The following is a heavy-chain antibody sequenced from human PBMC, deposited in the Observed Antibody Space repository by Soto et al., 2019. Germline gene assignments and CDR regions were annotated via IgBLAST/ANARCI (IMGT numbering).Heavy chain of an antibody. CDR3: AGGIYSSSSVYYYYMDV. CDR1: GYTFTSYD. J-gene: IGHJ6*03. Sequence: QVQLVQSGAEVKKPGASVKVSCKASGYTFTSYDTNWVQQATGHGLEWMGWMNPNGGNTAYAQKFQGRVTMARNTSISTAYMELSSLRSEDTAVYYCAGGIYSSSSVYYYYMDVWGKGTTVTVSS. CDR2: MNPNGGNT. V-gene: IGHV1-8*01. D-gene: IGHD6-6*01.